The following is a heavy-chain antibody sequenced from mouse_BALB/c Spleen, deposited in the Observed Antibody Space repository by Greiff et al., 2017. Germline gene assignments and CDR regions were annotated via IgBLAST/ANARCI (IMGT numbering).Heavy chain of an antibody. CDR1: GYTFTSYW. CDR3: TRSDGYERAWFAY. Sequence: LQHPGSELVRPGASVKLSCKASGYTFTSYWMHWVQQRPGQGLEWIGNIYPGSGSTNYDEKFKSKATLTVDTSSSTAYMQLSSLTSEDSAVYYCTRSDGYERAWFAYWGQGTLVTVSA. V-gene: IGHV1S22*01. CDR2: IYPGSGST. J-gene: IGHJ3*01. D-gene: IGHD2-2*01.